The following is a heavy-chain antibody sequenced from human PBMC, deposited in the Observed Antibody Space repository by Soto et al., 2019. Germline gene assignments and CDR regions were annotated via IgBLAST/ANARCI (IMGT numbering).Heavy chain of an antibody. CDR1: GGTFSSYA. CDR3: ARDPGYCSGGSCLGYYYRMDV. J-gene: IGHJ6*02. CDR2: IIPIFGTA. Sequence: QVQLVQSGAEVKKPGSSVKVSCKASGGTFSSYAISWVRQAPGQGLEWMGGIIPIFGTANYAQKFQGRVTITADESTSTAYMELSSLRSEDTAVYYCARDPGYCSGGSCLGYYYRMDVWGQGTTVTVSS. D-gene: IGHD2-15*01. V-gene: IGHV1-69*01.